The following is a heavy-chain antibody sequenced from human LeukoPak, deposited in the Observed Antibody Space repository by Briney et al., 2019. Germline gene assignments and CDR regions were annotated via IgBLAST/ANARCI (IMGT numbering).Heavy chain of an antibody. V-gene: IGHV3-30*18. CDR1: GFTFSSYG. D-gene: IGHD4-11*01. J-gene: IGHJ6*02. CDR3: AKDFTGPNYYYYYGMDV. Sequence: GGSLRLSCAASGFTFSSYGMHWVRPAPGKGLEGVAVISYDGSNKYYADSVKGRFTISRDNSKNTLYLQMNSLRAEDTAVYYCAKDFTGPNYYYYYGMDVWGQGTTVTVSS. CDR2: ISYDGSNK.